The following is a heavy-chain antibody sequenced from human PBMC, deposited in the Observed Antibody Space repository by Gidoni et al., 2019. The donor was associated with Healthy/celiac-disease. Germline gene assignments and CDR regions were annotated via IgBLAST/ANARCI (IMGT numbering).Heavy chain of an antibody. CDR3: ARDIAYFDWSRTHYFDY. CDR1: GYSISSGYY. CDR2: IYHSGST. V-gene: IGHV4-38-2*02. D-gene: IGHD3-9*01. J-gene: IGHJ4*02. Sequence: QVQLQESGPGLVKPSETLSLTCTVSGYSISSGYYWGWIRQPPGKGLEWIGSIYHSGSTYYNPSLKSRVTISVDTSKNQFSLKLSSVTAADTAVYYCARDIAYFDWSRTHYFDYWGQGTLVTVSS.